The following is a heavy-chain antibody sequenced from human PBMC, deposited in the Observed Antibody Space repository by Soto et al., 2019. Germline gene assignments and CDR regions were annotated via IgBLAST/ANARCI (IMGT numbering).Heavy chain of an antibody. D-gene: IGHD6-6*01. CDR1: GGSISSGGYY. J-gene: IGHJ5*02. CDR3: ARGSFSSSSSWFEP. CDR2: IYYSGRT. V-gene: IGHV4-31*03. Sequence: SETLSLTCTFSGGSISSGGYYWSWIRQHPGKGLEWIGYIYYSGRTYYNPSLHSRVSIAVDTTENQFSLKLTSVTAADTSVYYCARGSFSSSSSWFEPWGRGTLVSVSS.